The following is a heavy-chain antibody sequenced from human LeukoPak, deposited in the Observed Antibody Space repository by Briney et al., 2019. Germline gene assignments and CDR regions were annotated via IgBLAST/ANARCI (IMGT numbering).Heavy chain of an antibody. CDR2: IYYSGST. J-gene: IGHJ2*01. Sequence: SETLSLTCTVSGGSISSSSYYWGWIRQPPGKGLEWIGSIYYSGSTYYNPSLKSRVTISVDTSKNQFSLKLSSVTAADTAVYYCASQTTYWYFDLWGRGTLVTVSS. V-gene: IGHV4-39*01. CDR3: ASQTTYWYFDL. D-gene: IGHD4-17*01. CDR1: GGSISSSSYY.